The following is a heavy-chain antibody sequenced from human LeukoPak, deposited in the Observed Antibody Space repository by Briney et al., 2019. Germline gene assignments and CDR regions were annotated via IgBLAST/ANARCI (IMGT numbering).Heavy chain of an antibody. V-gene: IGHV3-30*02. CDR3: AKDRDYASYYFDY. Sequence: GGSLRLSCVVSGFTFSSYWMSWVRQAPGKGLEWVAFIRYDGSNKYYADSVKGRFTISRDNSKNTLYLQMNSLRAEDTAVYYCAKDRDYASYYFDYWGQGTLVTVSS. D-gene: IGHD2-2*01. CDR2: IRYDGSNK. CDR1: GFTFSSYW. J-gene: IGHJ4*02.